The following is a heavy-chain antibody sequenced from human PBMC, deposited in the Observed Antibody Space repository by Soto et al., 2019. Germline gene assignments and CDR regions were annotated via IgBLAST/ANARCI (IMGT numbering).Heavy chain of an antibody. Sequence: APVKLSCKASGYTFTSYLMHWVRQAPGQRLEWMGWINAGNGNTKYSQKFQGRVTMTRNTSISTAYMELSSLRSEDTAVYYCARERNWFDSWGQGTLVTLL. J-gene: IGHJ5*01. CDR3: ARERNWFDS. CDR1: GYTFTSYL. CDR2: INAGNGNT. V-gene: IGHV1-3*01.